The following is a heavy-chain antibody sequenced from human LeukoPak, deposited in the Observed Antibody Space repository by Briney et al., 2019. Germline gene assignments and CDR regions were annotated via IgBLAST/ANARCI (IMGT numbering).Heavy chain of an antibody. J-gene: IGHJ4*02. D-gene: IGHD6-13*01. Sequence: ASVKVSCKASGYTFTSYYMHWVRHAPGQGLEWVGVVNPSGGSTSYAQKFQGRVTITRDTSTSTVYMELSSLRSEDTAVYYCERNFGRSSSSGGGYWGQGTLVTVSS. V-gene: IGHV1-46*01. CDR1: GYTFTSYY. CDR3: ERNFGRSSSSGGGY. CDR2: VNPSGGST.